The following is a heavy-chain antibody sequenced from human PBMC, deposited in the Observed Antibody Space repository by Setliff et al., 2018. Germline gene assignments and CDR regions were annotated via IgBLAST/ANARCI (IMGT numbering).Heavy chain of an antibody. J-gene: IGHJ4*02. Sequence: SVKVSCKASGGTFSSYAISWVRQAPGQGLEWMGGIIPIFGTANYAQKFQGRVTITTDESTSTAYMELSSLRSEDTAVYYCNYNFWSGYYLDYWGQGTLVTVS. CDR3: NYNFWSGYYLDY. D-gene: IGHD3-3*01. CDR2: IIPIFGTA. CDR1: GGTFSSYA. V-gene: IGHV1-69*05.